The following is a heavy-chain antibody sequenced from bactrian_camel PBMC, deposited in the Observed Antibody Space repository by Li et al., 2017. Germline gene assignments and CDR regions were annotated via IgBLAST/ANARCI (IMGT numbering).Heavy chain of an antibody. D-gene: IGHD6*01. CDR3: AAGSWVAGSLDEHDYVH. CDR2: IYSGGGSQ. V-gene: IGHV3S54*01. CDR1: GNIDDSVV. J-gene: IGHJ4*01. Sequence: QVQLVESGGGSVQVGGSLTLSCAASGNIDDSVVVAWFRQSPGKKREGVASIYSGGGSQYYADSVKGRFSISVDNAKNPVMVYLKMPTLKPDDTAMYYCAAGSWVAGSLDEHDYVHWGQGTQVTVS.